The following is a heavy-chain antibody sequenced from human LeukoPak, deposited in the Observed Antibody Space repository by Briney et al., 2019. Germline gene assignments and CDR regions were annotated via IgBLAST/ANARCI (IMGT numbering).Heavy chain of an antibody. CDR2: IYPGDSDS. CDR3: ARHRGQDTGGYYYDSSGYPDAFDI. J-gene: IGHJ3*02. D-gene: IGHD3-22*01. V-gene: IGHV5-51*01. CDR1: GYSFTSYW. Sequence: AGESLKISSKGSGYSFTSYWIGWVRPMPGKGLEWMGIIYPGDSDSRSSPSFQGQVTISADKSISTAYLQWSSLKASDTAMYYCARHRGQDTGGYYYDSSGYPDAFDIWGQGTMITVSS.